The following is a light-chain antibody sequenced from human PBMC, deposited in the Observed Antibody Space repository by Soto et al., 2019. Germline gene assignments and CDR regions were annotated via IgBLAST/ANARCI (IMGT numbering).Light chain of an antibody. CDR2: HAS. Sequence: DIQMTQSPSSLSASVGDRVTITCRANQTISNYLNWYQQKPGKAPKVLIYHASSLPSGVPSSFSGGGFGTDFTLTIISLQPEDFATYYCQQSDSTPLYTFGQGTKLEIK. V-gene: IGKV1-39*01. J-gene: IGKJ2*01. CDR3: QQSDSTPLYT. CDR1: QTISNY.